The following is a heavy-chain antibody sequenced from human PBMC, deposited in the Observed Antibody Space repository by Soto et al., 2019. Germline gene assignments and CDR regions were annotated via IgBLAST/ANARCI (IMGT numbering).Heavy chain of an antibody. CDR2: IWYDGSDK. D-gene: IGHD3-16*01. J-gene: IGHJ4*02. CDR3: AFGNLSYYFDY. V-gene: IGHV3-33*01. Sequence: GGSLRLSCVASGFAFSSFGMHWVRQAPGKGLEWVAIIWYDGSDKYYGDSVKGRFTISRGNSKNTLFMQMKSLRAEDTAVYHCAFGNLSYYFDYWGQGPPLTVST. CDR1: GFAFSSFG.